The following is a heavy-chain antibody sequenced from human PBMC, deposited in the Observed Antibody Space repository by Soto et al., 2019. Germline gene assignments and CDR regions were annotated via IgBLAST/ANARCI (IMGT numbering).Heavy chain of an antibody. CDR3: ARVERGSVTAVVDAFDI. D-gene: IGHD3-16*01. V-gene: IGHV4-61*01. CDR2: MSHSGGT. Sequence: PSETLSLTCAVYGGFVSSGSYYWSWIRQPPGKGLEWIGEMSHSGGTHFNPSLKSQVTISVDTSKNQFSLKMSSVTAADTALYYCARVERGSVTAVVDAFDIWGPGTMVTVSS. J-gene: IGHJ3*02. CDR1: GGFVSSGSYY.